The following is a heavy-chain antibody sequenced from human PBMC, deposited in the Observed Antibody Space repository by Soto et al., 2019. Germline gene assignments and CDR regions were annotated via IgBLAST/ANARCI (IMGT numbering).Heavy chain of an antibody. CDR2: IYYSGST. CDR3: ARAEVGAICDY. V-gene: IGHV4-59*01. Sequence: LSLTCTVSGGAISSYYWSWIRQPPGKGLEWIGYIYYSGSTNYNPSLKSPLTISLYTSKNQFSLKLSSVTAADTAVYYCARAEVGAICDYWGRGTLVTVS. CDR1: GGAISSYY. J-gene: IGHJ4*02. D-gene: IGHD1-26*01.